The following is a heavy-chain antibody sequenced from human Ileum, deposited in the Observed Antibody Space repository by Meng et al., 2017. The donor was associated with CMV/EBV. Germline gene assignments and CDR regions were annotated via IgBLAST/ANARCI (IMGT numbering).Heavy chain of an antibody. CDR1: EFSLSRNG. Sequence: GGSLRLSCAASEFSLSRNGMHWVRLAPGKGLEWVAFIRNDGSHEFYANSVKGRFTISRDNSKNTVFLQMNSLSAEDTALYYCATSDSNDCWRGWWGQGTLVTVSS. CDR2: IRNDGSHE. D-gene: IGHD3-3*01. CDR3: ATSDSNDCWRGW. V-gene: IGHV3-30*02. J-gene: IGHJ4*02.